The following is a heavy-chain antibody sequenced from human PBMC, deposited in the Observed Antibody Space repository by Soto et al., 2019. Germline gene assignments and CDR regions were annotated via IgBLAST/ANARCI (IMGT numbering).Heavy chain of an antibody. J-gene: IGHJ6*02. CDR1: GFTFSSYA. CDR2: ISGSGGST. Sequence: GGSLRLSCAASGFTFSSYAMSWVRQAPGKGLEWVSAISGSGGSTYYADSVKGRFTISRDNSKNTLYLQMNSLRAEDTAVYYCAKSGSYGSGSYYLYYGMDVWGQGTTVTVSS. CDR3: AKSGSYGSGSYYLYYGMDV. V-gene: IGHV3-23*01. D-gene: IGHD3-10*01.